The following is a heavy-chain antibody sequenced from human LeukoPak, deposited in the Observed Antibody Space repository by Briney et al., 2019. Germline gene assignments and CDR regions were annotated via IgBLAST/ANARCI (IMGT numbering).Heavy chain of an antibody. CDR2: INTITGNP. CDR3: ARKAYNGPGSYSPDS. Sequence: ASVKVSCKASGYTFTSYSMNWVRQAPGQGLEWMGWINTITGNPAYAQAFAGRFVFSLDTSVSTAYLQISGLKAEDTAVYYCARKAYNGPGSYSPDSWGQGTLVTVSS. D-gene: IGHD3-10*01. V-gene: IGHV7-4-1*02. CDR1: GYTFTSYS. J-gene: IGHJ4*02.